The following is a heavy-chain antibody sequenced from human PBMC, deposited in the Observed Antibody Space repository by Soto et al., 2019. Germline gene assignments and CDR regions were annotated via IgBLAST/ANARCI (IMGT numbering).Heavy chain of an antibody. CDR2: IYHSGNT. D-gene: IGHD6-13*01. J-gene: IGHJ4*02. CDR3: ARVYSVNYLGYFDY. V-gene: IGHV4-4*02. Sequence: SETLSPTCAVSGGSISRNNCWTWVRQSPGKGLEWTAKIYHSGNTSYNASLKSRVTMSVDTSKRQFSLNLSSLTAADTAVYYCARVYSVNYLGYFDYWGQGALVT. CDR1: GGSISRNNC.